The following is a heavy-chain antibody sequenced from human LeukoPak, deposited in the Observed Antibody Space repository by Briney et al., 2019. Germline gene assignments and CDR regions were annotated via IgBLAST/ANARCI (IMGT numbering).Heavy chain of an antibody. V-gene: IGHV3-11*01. CDR1: GFTFNDYY. J-gene: IGHJ5*02. CDR2: INIGGTNT. CDR3: ATDGAGFDT. Sequence: GGSLRLSCAASGFTFNDYYMSWIRQAPGKGLEWLSYINIGGTNTHYADSVKGRFTISSDNAKKSLYLEMNNLTAEDTAVYYCATDGAGFDTWGQGVLVTVSS.